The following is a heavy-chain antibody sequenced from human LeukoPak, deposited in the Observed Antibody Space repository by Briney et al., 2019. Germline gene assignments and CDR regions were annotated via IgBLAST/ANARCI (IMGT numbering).Heavy chain of an antibody. Sequence: PGGSLRLSCDASGFIFSDYYMSWVRQAPGKGLEWISYISNPSSTRYYADSVKGRFTISRDNAKNSLYLQMNSLRAEDTAVYYCAKLGITMIGGVWGKGTTVTISS. V-gene: IGHV3-11*04. CDR1: GFIFSDYY. J-gene: IGHJ6*04. D-gene: IGHD3-10*02. CDR3: AKLGITMIGGV. CDR2: ISNPSSTR.